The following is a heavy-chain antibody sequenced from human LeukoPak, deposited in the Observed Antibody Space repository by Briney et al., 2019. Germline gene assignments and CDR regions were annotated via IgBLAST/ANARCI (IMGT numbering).Heavy chain of an antibody. Sequence: PGGSLRLSCVASGFTFSSYTMNWVRQAPGKGLEWLSYIASGSGTIYYADSVKGRFTISRDNSKNTLYLQMNSLRAEDTAVYYCARDPVNIVATINEAGWFDPWGQGTLVTVSS. D-gene: IGHD5-12*01. J-gene: IGHJ5*02. CDR3: ARDPVNIVATINEAGWFDP. CDR1: GFTFSSYT. CDR2: IASGSGTI. V-gene: IGHV3-48*01.